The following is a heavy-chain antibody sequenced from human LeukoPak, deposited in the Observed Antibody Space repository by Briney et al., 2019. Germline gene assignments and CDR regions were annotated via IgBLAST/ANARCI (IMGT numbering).Heavy chain of an antibody. CDR2: IKSKTDGGTT. Sequence: GGSLRLSCAASGFTFSVYFMGWVRQAPGKGLEWVGRIKSKTDGGTTDHAEPVKGRFTISRDDSRNMLYLQMNSLKTEDTAVYYCTTSHRGVWGQGTMVTVSS. V-gene: IGHV3-15*01. CDR3: TTSHRGV. J-gene: IGHJ3*01. CDR1: GFTFSVYF.